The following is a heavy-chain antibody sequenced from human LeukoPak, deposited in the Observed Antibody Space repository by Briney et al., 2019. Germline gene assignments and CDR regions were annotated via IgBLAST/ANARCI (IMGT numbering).Heavy chain of an antibody. Sequence: SVKVSCKASGGTFSSYAISWVRQAPGQGLEWMGGIIPIFGTANYAQKFQGRVTITADKSTSTAYMELSSLRSEDTAVYYCARDRGYSYGRGFDYRGQGTLVTVSS. J-gene: IGHJ4*02. CDR2: IIPIFGTA. V-gene: IGHV1-69*06. CDR1: GGTFSSYA. D-gene: IGHD5-18*01. CDR3: ARDRGYSYGRGFDY.